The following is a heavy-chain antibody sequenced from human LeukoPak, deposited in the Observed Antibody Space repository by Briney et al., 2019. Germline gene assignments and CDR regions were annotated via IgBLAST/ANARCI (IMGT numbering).Heavy chain of an antibody. Sequence: KPSETLSLTCTVSGGSISSSSYYWGWIRQPPGKGLEWIGSIYYSVSTYYNPSLKSRVTISVDTSKNQFSLKLSSVTAADTAVYYCASLGYSGYESGVYWGQGTLVTVSS. D-gene: IGHD5-12*01. CDR2: IYYSVST. CDR1: GGSISSSSYY. J-gene: IGHJ4*02. V-gene: IGHV4-39*01. CDR3: ASLGYSGYESGVY.